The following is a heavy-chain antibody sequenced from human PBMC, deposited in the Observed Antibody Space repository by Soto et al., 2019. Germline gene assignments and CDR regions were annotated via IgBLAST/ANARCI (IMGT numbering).Heavy chain of an antibody. J-gene: IGHJ6*02. Sequence: ASVKVSCKASGYTFTSYDINWVRQATGQGLEWMGWMNPNSGNTGYAQKFQGRVTMTRNTSISTAYMELSGLRSEDTAVYYCARGPLPFWSGYYNGYYYYGMDVWGQGITVTVSS. CDR1: GYTFTSYD. CDR3: ARGPLPFWSGYYNGYYYYGMDV. D-gene: IGHD3-3*01. V-gene: IGHV1-8*01. CDR2: MNPNSGNT.